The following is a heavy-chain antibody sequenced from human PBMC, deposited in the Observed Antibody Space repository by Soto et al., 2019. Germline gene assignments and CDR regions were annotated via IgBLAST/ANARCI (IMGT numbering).Heavy chain of an antibody. CDR3: ARGGGIAAAGTVGTDHNWFDP. CDR1: GGTFSSYT. Sequence: QVQLVQSGAEVKKPGSSVKVSCKASGGTFSSYTISWVRQAPGQGLEWMGRIIPILGIANYAQKFQGRVTITADKSTSTAYMELSSLRSEDTAVYYCARGGGIAAAGTVGTDHNWFDPWGQGTLVTVSS. V-gene: IGHV1-69*02. D-gene: IGHD6-13*01. CDR2: IIPILGIA. J-gene: IGHJ5*02.